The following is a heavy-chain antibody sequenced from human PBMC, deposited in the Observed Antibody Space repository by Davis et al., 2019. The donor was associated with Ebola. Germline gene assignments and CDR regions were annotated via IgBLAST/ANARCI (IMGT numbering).Heavy chain of an antibody. CDR3: ARGRQRRWGVWFDP. Sequence: PGGSLRLSCAVYGGSFSAYYWTWIRQPPGKGLEWIGEINHSGSTNYNPSLKSRVIISVDTSKNQFSLKVNSVTAADTAVYYCARGRQRRWGVWFDPWGQGTRVTVSS. J-gene: IGHJ5*02. CDR1: GGSFSAYY. D-gene: IGHD3-16*01. V-gene: IGHV4-34*01. CDR2: INHSGST.